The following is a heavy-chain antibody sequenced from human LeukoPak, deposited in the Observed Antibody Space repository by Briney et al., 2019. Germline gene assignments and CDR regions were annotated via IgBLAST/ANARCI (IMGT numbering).Heavy chain of an antibody. CDR3: AKDTTAGGMDV. J-gene: IGHJ6*02. CDR1: GFAFDDYA. Sequence: GGSLRLSCAASGFAFDDYAMHWVRQAPGKGLEWDSGISWNSGSIGYADSVKGRFTISRDNAKNSLYLQMNSLRAEDTALYYCAKDTTAGGMDVWGQGATVTVSS. V-gene: IGHV3-9*01. CDR2: ISWNSGSI.